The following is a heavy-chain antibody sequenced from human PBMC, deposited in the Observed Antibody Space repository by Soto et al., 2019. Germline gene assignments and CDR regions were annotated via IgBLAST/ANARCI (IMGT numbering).Heavy chain of an antibody. V-gene: IGHV1-46*01. CDR3: AGATIAVLGTPAPIDS. CDR2: INPSGGST. D-gene: IGHD6-19*01. Sequence: QVQLVQSGAEVKKPGASVKVSCKASGNTFTSYYMHWVRQAPGQGLEWMGIINPSGGSTSFTQKFQGRVTVTWDTSTSTVSMEMSSLTSEDTAVYYCAGATIAVLGTPAPIDSWGQGTLVTVSS. CDR1: GNTFTSYY. J-gene: IGHJ4*02.